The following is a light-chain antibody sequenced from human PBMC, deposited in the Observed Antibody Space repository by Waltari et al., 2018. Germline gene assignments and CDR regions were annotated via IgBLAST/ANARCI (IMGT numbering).Light chain of an antibody. Sequence: DIQMTQSPSSLSASVGDRVTITCRASQSVNRFLNWYQHRPGKVPKLLIFAAVSLHSGAPSRFRGSGSATEYTLTISSLQPEDFATYYCQQTYSLPTLGQGTIVDI. CDR2: AAV. CDR3: QQTYSLPT. CDR1: QSVNRF. J-gene: IGKJ2*01. V-gene: IGKV1-39*01.